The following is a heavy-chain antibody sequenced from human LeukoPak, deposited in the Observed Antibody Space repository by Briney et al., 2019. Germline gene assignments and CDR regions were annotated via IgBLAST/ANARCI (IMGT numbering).Heavy chain of an antibody. Sequence: KTSEPLSLTCTVSGGSISSYYWLWIRRPPGKGLEWIGDIYYTGATYYNPSLKSRVTISLDTSKNQFSLKLSSVTAADAAIYYCARAGYSYGTGYYFDYWGQGALVTVSS. CDR2: IYYTGAT. CDR3: ARAGYSYGTGYYFDY. CDR1: GGSISSYY. D-gene: IGHD5-18*01. J-gene: IGHJ4*02. V-gene: IGHV4-59*01.